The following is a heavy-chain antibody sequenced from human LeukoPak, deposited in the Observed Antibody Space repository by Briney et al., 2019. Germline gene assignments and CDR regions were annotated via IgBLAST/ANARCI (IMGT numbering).Heavy chain of an antibody. CDR1: GFTVSSNY. D-gene: IGHD2-8*01. CDR3: ARNNAMDV. J-gene: IGHJ6*02. Sequence: PGGSLRLSCAASGFTVSSNYMTWVRQAPGKGLEWVSVIYSGGTTYYADSVKGRFTISRDSSKNTLYLQMNSLRAEDTALYHCARNNAMDVWGQGTTVIVSS. V-gene: IGHV3-53*01. CDR2: IYSGGTT.